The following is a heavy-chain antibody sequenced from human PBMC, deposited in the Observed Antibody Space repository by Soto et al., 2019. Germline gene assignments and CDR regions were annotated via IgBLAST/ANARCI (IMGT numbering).Heavy chain of an antibody. V-gene: IGHV3-23*01. CDR2: TSGSDGRT. CDR1: GFTFSSYA. D-gene: IGHD2-2*02. Sequence: EVQLLESGGCLVRPGGSLRLSCAASGFTFSSYAMSWVRQAPGKGLEWVSTTSGSDGRTYSTDSVKGRFTISRDNSRNTAYLQMNSLRVEDTAVYYCAKGVSQYTPLALFDYWGRGTLVTVSS. CDR3: AKGVSQYTPLALFDY. J-gene: IGHJ4*02.